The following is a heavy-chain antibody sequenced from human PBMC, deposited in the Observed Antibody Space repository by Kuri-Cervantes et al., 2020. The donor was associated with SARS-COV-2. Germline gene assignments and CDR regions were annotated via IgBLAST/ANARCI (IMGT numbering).Heavy chain of an antibody. V-gene: IGHV3-48*04. D-gene: IGHD3-16*01. J-gene: IGHJ3*02. Sequence: GESLKISCAASGFTFSNAWMNWVRQAPGKGLEWVSYISSSGSTIYYADSVKGRFTIPRDNAKNSLYLQMNSLRAEDTAVYYCARVGGSDAFDIWGQGTMVTVSS. CDR3: ARVGGSDAFDI. CDR1: GFTFSNAW. CDR2: ISSSGSTI.